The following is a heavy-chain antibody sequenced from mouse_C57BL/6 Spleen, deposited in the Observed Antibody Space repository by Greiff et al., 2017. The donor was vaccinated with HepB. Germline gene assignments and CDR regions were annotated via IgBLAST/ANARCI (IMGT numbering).Heavy chain of an antibody. CDR3: ARYGLLRFWYFDV. D-gene: IGHD1-1*01. J-gene: IGHJ1*03. CDR2: IDPSDSET. V-gene: IGHV1-52*01. CDR1: GYTFTSYW. Sequence: VQLQQSGAELVRPGSSVKLSCKASGYTFTSYWMHWVKQRPIQGLEWIGNIDPSDSETHYNQKFKDKATLTVDKSSSTAYMQLSSLTSEDSAVYYCARYGLLRFWYFDVWGTGTTVTVSS.